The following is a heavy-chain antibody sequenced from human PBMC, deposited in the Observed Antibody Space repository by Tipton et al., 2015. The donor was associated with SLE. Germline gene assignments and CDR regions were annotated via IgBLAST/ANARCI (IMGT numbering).Heavy chain of an antibody. Sequence: SLRLSCEASGFSFSTYAMSWVRQAPGKGLEWLSVISGSGDRAYYSDSVKGRFTISRDKSANALYLQMNSLRVEDTAVYYCAKGLSRMDYWGQGTLVTVSS. J-gene: IGHJ4*02. CDR3: AKGLSRMDY. V-gene: IGHV3-23*01. CDR1: GFSFSTYA. CDR2: ISGSGDRA. D-gene: IGHD2-8*01.